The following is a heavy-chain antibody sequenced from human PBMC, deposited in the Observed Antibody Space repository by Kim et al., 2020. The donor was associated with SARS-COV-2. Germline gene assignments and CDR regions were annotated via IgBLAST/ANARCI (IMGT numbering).Heavy chain of an antibody. CDR2: ISSSSSTI. Sequence: GGSLRLSCAASGFTFSSYSRNWVRQAPGKGLEWVSYISSSSSTIYYADSVKGRFTISRDNAKNSLYLQINSLRAEDTAVYYCARDLPQQLPDYGDYYGM. CDR1: GFTFSSYS. V-gene: IGHV3-48*01. D-gene: IGHD4-17*01. J-gene: IGHJ6*01. CDR3: ARDLPQQLPDYGDYYGM.